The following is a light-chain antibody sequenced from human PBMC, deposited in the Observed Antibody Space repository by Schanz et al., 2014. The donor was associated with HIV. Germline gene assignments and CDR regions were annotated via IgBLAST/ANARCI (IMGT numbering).Light chain of an antibody. Sequence: QSVLTQPPSMSAAPGQRVTISCAGSAFNIGQNYVSWFQQFPGTAPKLLIYVNHQRPSDIPDRFSGSKTGTSATLAIVGLQTGDEADYYCATWDSTLSAVVFGGGIKLTVL. J-gene: IGLJ2*01. CDR2: VNH. CDR1: AFNIGQNY. V-gene: IGLV1-51*01. CDR3: ATWDSTLSAVV.